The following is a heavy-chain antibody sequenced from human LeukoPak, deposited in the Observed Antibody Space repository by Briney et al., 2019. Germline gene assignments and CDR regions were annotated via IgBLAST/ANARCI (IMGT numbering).Heavy chain of an antibody. V-gene: IGHV2-26*01. CDR2: ISSNDAK. Sequence: SGPTLLNPTETLTLTCSVSGFSLNNARVSVSWIRQPPGKALEWLAHISSNDAKSYSASLKSRLTISKGTSKSQVVLTMTNMDPVDTATYYCALTSTSDFDYWGQGTLVTVSS. CDR3: ALTSTSDFDY. J-gene: IGHJ4*02. CDR1: GFSLNNARVS.